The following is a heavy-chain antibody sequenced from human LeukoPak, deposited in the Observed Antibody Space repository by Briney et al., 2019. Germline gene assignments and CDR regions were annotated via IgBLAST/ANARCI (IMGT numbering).Heavy chain of an antibody. CDR1: GGPITSNF. J-gene: IGHJ4*02. CDR2: LYNTVNT. Sequence: SETLSLTCTVSGGPITSNFWSWIRQPPRKGLEWIGYLYNTVNTKYNPSLKSRATISGDTSKNQFSLKLNSLSAADTAVYYCARAKPDWNPPDYWGQGSLVTVSS. CDR3: ARAKPDWNPPDY. V-gene: IGHV4-59*08. D-gene: IGHD1-1*01.